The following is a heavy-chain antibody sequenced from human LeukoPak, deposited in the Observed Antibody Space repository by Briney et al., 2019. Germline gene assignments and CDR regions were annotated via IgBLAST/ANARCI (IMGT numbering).Heavy chain of an antibody. Sequence: GGSLRLSCAASGFTFSSYWMNWARQAPGKGLEWVASINHNGNVNYYADSVKGRFTISRDNSKNSLYLQMNSLRTEDTALYYCAKSKTAVTTGYLDYWGQGTLVTVSS. D-gene: IGHD4-17*01. J-gene: IGHJ4*02. CDR3: AKSKTAVTTGYLDY. CDR1: GFTFSSYW. V-gene: IGHV3-7*03. CDR2: INHNGNVN.